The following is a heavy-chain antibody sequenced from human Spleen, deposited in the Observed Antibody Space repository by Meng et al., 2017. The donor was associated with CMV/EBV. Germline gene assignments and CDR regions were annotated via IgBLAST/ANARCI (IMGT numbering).Heavy chain of an antibody. V-gene: IGHV3-30*02. CDR2: MRSYGSDK. J-gene: IGHJ3*01. D-gene: IGHD3-9*01. CDR3: AKVRSGYVDGFDV. Sequence: GESLKISCVASGFTFSSFGMHWVRQAPGKGLEWVAFMRSYGSDKYYIDSVKGRFAISRDNSKNTLYLQMNSLRLEDTAVYYCAKVRSGYVDGFDVWGQGTMVTVSS. CDR1: GFTFSSFG.